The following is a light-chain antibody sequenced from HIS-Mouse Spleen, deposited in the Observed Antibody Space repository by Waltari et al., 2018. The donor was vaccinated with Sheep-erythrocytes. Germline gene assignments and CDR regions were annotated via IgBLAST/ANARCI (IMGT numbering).Light chain of an antibody. Sequence: EIVMTQSPATLSVSPGERATLSCRASQSVSSNLAWYQQKPGQAPRLLIYGASTRATGIPARCSGSGSGTEFTLNISSMQSEDFAVYYCQQYNNWPETFGQGTKVEIK. CDR1: QSVSSN. V-gene: IGKV3-15*01. CDR3: QQYNNWPET. CDR2: GAS. J-gene: IGKJ1*01.